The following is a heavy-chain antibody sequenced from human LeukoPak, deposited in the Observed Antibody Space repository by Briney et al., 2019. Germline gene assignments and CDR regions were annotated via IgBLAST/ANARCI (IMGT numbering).Heavy chain of an antibody. CDR1: GLTFSSYS. V-gene: IGHV3-21*01. Sequence: GGSLRLSCAASGLTFSSYSMNWVRQAPGKGLEWVSSISSSSSYIYYADSVKGRFTISRDNAKNSLYLQMNSLRAEDTAVYYCARARSRGSDAFDIWGQGTMVTVSS. J-gene: IGHJ3*02. D-gene: IGHD3-10*01. CDR2: ISSSSSYI. CDR3: ARARSRGSDAFDI.